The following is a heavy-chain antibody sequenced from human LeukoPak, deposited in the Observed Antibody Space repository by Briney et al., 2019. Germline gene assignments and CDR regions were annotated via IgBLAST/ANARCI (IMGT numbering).Heavy chain of an antibody. V-gene: IGHV1-69*05. CDR1: GGTFSSYV. J-gene: IGHJ5*02. D-gene: IGHD3-22*01. CDR3: ARASSSGYYYDSSGYFQGGWFDP. CDR2: IIPIFGTA. Sequence: SVKVSCKASGGTFSSYVISWVRQAPGQGLEWMGGIIPIFGTANYAQKFQGRVTITTDESTSTAYMELSSLRSEDTAVYYCARASSSGYYYDSSGYFQGGWFDPWGQGTLVTVSS.